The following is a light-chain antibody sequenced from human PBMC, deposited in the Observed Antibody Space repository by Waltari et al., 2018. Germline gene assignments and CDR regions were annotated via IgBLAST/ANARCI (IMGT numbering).Light chain of an antibody. CDR3: QSYDSTINGVI. V-gene: IGLV1-40*01. J-gene: IGLJ2*01. CDR1: SPNLRAGSV. CDR2: GSN. Sequence: QSLLTQPPSVSGAPGQRVTISCPGSSPNLRAGSVAHRYQLLPGTAPKVLIYGSNKRPSGVPDRFSGSKSGSSASLAITGLQAEDEADYYCQSYDSTINGVIFGGGTKLTVL.